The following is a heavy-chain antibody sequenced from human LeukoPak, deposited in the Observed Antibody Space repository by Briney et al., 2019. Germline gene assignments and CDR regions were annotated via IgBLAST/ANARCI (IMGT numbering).Heavy chain of an antibody. CDR1: GGSISSYY. CDR2: IYYRGST. Sequence: PSETLSLTCTVSGGSISSYYWSWIRQPPGKGLEVIGYIYYRGSTNYNPSLKSRVTISVDTSKNQFSLKLSSVTAADTAVYYCARVYFWSGYYLDYWGQGTLVTVSS. V-gene: IGHV4-59*01. CDR3: ARVYFWSGYYLDY. J-gene: IGHJ4*02. D-gene: IGHD3-3*01.